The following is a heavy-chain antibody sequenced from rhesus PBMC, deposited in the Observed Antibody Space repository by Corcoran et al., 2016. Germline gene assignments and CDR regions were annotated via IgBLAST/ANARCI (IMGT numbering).Heavy chain of an antibody. Sequence: DVQLVESGGALAQPGGSLILSCAASGFTFDDFAMSWVRQAPGKGLVWVSRISWDGGRTYYAASVKGRFTISRDNAKHTLYLQMDRRRAEDTALYYCSRDNWSAWGQGVLVTVSS. J-gene: IGHJ4*01. CDR3: SRDNWSA. CDR1: GFTFDDFA. CDR2: ISWDGGRT. D-gene: IGHD1-26*01. V-gene: IGHV3-134*01.